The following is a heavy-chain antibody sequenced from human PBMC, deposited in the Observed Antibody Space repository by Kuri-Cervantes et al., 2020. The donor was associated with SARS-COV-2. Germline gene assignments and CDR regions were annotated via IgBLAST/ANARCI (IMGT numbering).Heavy chain of an antibody. J-gene: IGHJ6*03. CDR1: GGSFSNFL. CDR2: INYSGTT. CDR3: ARLRRHNDGWFATGYYMDV. V-gene: IGHV4-34*01. Sequence: GSLRLSCGVYGGSFSNFLWDWVRQPPGKGLEWIGEINYSGTTNYNPSLKSRVTISVDPSKNLFSLNLTSVTAADTVMYYCARLRRHNDGWFATGYYMDVWGKGTTVTVSS. D-gene: IGHD6-19*01.